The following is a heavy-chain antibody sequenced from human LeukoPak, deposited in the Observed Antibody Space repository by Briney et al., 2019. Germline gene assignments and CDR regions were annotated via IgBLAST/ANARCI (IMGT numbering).Heavy chain of an antibody. CDR3: ARDSWPVIITLGGGPGMDV. CDR2: ISNDNGNT. CDR1: GYTFTSYG. V-gene: IGHV1-18*01. Sequence: ASVKVSCKASGYTFTSYGINWVRQAPGQGLEWMGWISNDNGNTNSAQTLRGRVTMTTDTSTSTAYMELRSLRSDDTGVYYCARDSWPVIITLGGGPGMDVWGQGTTVTVSS. D-gene: IGHD3-22*01. J-gene: IGHJ6*02.